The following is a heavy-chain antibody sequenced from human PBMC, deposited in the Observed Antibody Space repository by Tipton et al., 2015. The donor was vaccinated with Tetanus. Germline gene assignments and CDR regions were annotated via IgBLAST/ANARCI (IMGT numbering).Heavy chain of an antibody. J-gene: IGHJ4*02. Sequence: TLSLTCAVSGGSISSGNWWSWVRQSPGKGLEWIGEIHQSGSTSYNPSLKSRVSMSVDKSKNQFSLQLNSVTAAETAIYYCVRGPKHWLAAGQVYWGQGTLVTVSS. CDR2: IHQSGST. CDR1: GGSISSGNW. D-gene: IGHD6-19*01. CDR3: VRGPKHWLAAGQVY. V-gene: IGHV4-4*02.